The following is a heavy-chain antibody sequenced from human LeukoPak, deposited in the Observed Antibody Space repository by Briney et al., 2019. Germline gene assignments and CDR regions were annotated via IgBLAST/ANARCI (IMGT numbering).Heavy chain of an antibody. CDR2: IYTSGST. J-gene: IGHJ5*02. Sequence: PSETLSLTCSVSGVSISSGSNYWGWIRQPPGKTLEWIGRIYTSGSTNYNPSLKSRVTMSVDTSKNQFSLNLTSVTAADTAVYYCARFTPQGYGWGGYNRFDPWGQGTLVTVSS. CDR3: ARFTPQGYGWGGYNRFDP. V-gene: IGHV4-61*02. CDR1: GVSISSGSNY. D-gene: IGHD3-16*01.